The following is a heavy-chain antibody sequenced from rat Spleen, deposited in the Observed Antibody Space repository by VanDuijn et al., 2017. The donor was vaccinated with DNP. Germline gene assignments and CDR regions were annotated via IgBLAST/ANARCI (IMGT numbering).Heavy chain of an antibody. V-gene: IGHV5-7*01. J-gene: IGHJ2*01. Sequence: EVQLVESGGGLVQPGRSLKLSCAASGFTFSDYNMAWVRQAPKKGLEWVATISYDGSFTYYRDSVKGRFTVSRDNAKSTLYLQMDSLRSEDTATYYCARQDGGSPDYWGQGVMVTVSS. CDR3: ARQDGGSPDY. CDR1: GFTFSDYN. D-gene: IGHD1-11*01. CDR2: ISYDGSFT.